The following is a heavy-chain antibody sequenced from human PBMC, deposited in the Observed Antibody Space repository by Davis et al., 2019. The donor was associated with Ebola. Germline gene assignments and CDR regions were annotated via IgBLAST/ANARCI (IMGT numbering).Heavy chain of an antibody. J-gene: IGHJ4*02. CDR1: GGSISSGGYY. V-gene: IGHV4-31*03. CDR2: IYYSGST. CDR3: ARGIRGGSHFDY. Sequence: MPSETLSLTCTVSGGSISSGGYYWSWIRQHPGKGLEWIGYIYYSGSTYYNPSLKSRVTISVDTSKNQFSLKLSSVTAADTAVYYCARGIRGGSHFDYWGQGTLVTVSS. D-gene: IGHD2-15*01.